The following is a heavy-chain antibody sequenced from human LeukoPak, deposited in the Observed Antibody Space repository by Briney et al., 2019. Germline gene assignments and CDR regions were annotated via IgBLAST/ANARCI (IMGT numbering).Heavy chain of an antibody. CDR1: GGSISSHY. D-gene: IGHD2-2*01. V-gene: IGHV4-59*11. Sequence: SETLSLTCTVSGGSISSHYWSWIRQPPGKGLEWIGYIYYSGSTNYNPSLKSRVTISVDTSKNQFSLKLSSVTAADTAVYYCARRYCSSTSCRTNYNWFDPWGQGTLVTVSS. J-gene: IGHJ5*02. CDR2: IYYSGST. CDR3: ARRYCSSTSCRTNYNWFDP.